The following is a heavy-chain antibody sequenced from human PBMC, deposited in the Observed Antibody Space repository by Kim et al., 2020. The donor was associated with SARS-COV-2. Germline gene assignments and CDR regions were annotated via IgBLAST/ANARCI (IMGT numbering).Heavy chain of an antibody. CDR3: AKGGPLHVVVPAAIPDY. CDR1: GFTFSSYG. J-gene: IGHJ4*02. D-gene: IGHD2-2*02. V-gene: IGHV3-30*18. Sequence: GGSLRLSCAASGFTFSSYGMHWVRQAPGKGLEWVAVISYDGSNKYYADSVKGRFTISRDNSKNTLYLQMNSLRAEDTAVYYCAKGGPLHVVVPAAIPDYWGQGTLVTVSS. CDR2: ISYDGSNK.